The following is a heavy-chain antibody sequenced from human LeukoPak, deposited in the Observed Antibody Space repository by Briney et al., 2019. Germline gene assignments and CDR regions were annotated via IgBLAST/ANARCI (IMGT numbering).Heavy chain of an antibody. CDR2: IIPIFGTA. CDR3: ASTITIFGVVIIGAFDI. Sequence: SVKVSCKASGGTFSSYAISWVRQAPGQGLEWMGGIIPIFGTANYAQKFQGRVTITTDESTSTAYMELSSLRSEDTAVYYCASTITIFGVVIIGAFDIWGQGTMATVSS. CDR1: GGTFSSYA. D-gene: IGHD3-3*01. J-gene: IGHJ3*02. V-gene: IGHV1-69*05.